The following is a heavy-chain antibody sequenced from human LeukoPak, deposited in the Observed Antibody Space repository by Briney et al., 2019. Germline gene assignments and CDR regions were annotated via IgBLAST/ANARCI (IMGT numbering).Heavy chain of an antibody. CDR1: GFTFSSYS. CDR2: ISSSGSTI. J-gene: IGHJ4*02. CDR3: ARGLMSDILTGSGAIDY. D-gene: IGHD3-9*01. V-gene: IGHV3-48*04. Sequence: GGSLRLSCAASGFTFSSYSMNWVRQAPGKGLEWVSYISSSGSTIYYADSVKGRFTISRDNAKNSLYLQMNSLRAEDTAVYYCARGLMSDILTGSGAIDYWGQGTLVTVSS.